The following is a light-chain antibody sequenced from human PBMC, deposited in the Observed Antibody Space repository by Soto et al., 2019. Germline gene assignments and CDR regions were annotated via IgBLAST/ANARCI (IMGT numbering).Light chain of an antibody. CDR3: PHYHTLRPELT. Sequence: GSRVTITCPASADINNYVNCYQQKPGKAPKLLIYDASDLETGVPSRFMGSLSGSAFSFTFSHVQPEDVATYFFPHYHTLRPELTIGQGTRLA. V-gene: IGKV1-33*01. CDR1: ADINNY. J-gene: IGKJ5*01. CDR2: DAS.